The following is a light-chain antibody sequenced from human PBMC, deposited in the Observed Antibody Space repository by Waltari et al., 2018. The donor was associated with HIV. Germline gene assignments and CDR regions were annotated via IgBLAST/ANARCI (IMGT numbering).Light chain of an antibody. CDR3: QQYGTSLIT. CDR1: QIITSGY. V-gene: IGKV3-20*01. J-gene: IGKJ3*01. CDR2: GAS. Sequence: EIVLTQSPGTLSLSPGERAALSCRASQIITSGYLAWYKQKPGQAPRLLIYGASSRATGIPDRFSGSRSGTDFTLTISRLEPEDFAVYYCQQYGTSLITFGPGTTVDIK.